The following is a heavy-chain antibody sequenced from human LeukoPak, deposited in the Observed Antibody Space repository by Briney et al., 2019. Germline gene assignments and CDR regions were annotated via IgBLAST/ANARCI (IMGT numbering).Heavy chain of an antibody. CDR3: AKDSYAFWRGYYPSHYYYYMAV. D-gene: IGHD3-3*01. J-gene: IGHJ6*03. Sequence: GGSLRLSCAASGFTFSSYAMSWVRQAPGKGLEWVSAISGSGGSTYYADSVKGRFTISRDNSKNTLYLQMNSLRAEDTAVYYCAKDSYAFWRGYYPSHYYYYMAVWGKGTTVTVSS. CDR2: ISGSGGST. CDR1: GFTFSSYA. V-gene: IGHV3-23*01.